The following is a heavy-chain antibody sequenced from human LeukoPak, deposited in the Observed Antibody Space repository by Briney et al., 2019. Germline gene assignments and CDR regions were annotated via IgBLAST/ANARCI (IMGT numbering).Heavy chain of an antibody. CDR3: AIVATIGGLDC. V-gene: IGHV4-4*07. CDR1: GGSISSYY. D-gene: IGHD5-12*01. Sequence: MSSETLSLTCTVSGGSISSYYWSWIRQPAGKGLEWIGRIYTSGSTNYNPSLKSRVTMSVDTSKNQFSLKLSSVTAADTAVYYCAIVATIGGLDCWGQGTLVTVPS. J-gene: IGHJ4*02. CDR2: IYTSGST.